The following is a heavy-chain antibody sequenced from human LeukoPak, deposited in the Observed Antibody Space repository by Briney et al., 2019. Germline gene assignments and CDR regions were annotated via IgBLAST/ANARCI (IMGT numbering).Heavy chain of an antibody. V-gene: IGHV4-39*01. D-gene: IGHD4-17*01. CDR2: IYYSGNT. CDR1: GGSISSSSYY. J-gene: IGHJ4*02. CDR3: ARHKAPDYGDYLWDY. Sequence: SETLSLTCTVSGGSISSSSYYWGWIRQPPGTGLEWIGSIYYSGNTYYNPSLKSRVTISVDTSKNQFSLKLSSVTATDTAVYYCARHKAPDYGDYLWDYWGQGTLVTVSS.